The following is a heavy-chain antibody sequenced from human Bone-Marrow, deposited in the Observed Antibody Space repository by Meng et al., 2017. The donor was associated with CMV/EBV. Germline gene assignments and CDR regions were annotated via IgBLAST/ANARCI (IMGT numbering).Heavy chain of an antibody. CDR2: ISSSSSYI. CDR1: GFTFSNYW. J-gene: IGHJ6*02. V-gene: IGHV3-21*01. CDR3: ARGGVVVVPAAISYYYYGMDV. D-gene: IGHD2-2*01. Sequence: GGPLRLSCAASGFTFSNYWMHWVRQAPGKGLEWVSSISSSSSYIYYADSVKGRFTISRDNAKNSLYLQMNSLRAEDTAVYYCARGGVVVVPAAISYYYYGMDVWGQGTTVTVSS.